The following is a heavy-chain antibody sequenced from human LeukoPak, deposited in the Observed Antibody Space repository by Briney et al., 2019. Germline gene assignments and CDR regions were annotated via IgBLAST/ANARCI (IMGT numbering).Heavy chain of an antibody. CDR2: ISGYNGKT. Sequence: GASVKVSCKASGYIFTSCYMTWVRQAPGQGLEWMGWISGYNGKTNYSQKIQGRVTMTTDTSTSRAYMELRTLRSDDAAVYYCARPRDYFDTSRYFDYWGQGTPVTVSS. V-gene: IGHV1-18*04. J-gene: IGHJ4*02. CDR1: GYIFTSCY. CDR3: ARPRDYFDTSRYFDY. D-gene: IGHD3-9*01.